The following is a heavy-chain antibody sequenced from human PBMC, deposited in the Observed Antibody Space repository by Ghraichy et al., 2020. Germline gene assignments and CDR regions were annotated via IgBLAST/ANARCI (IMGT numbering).Heavy chain of an antibody. CDR2: ISSSGDTK. CDR1: VFTFSGHD. Sequence: GSLRLSCAGSVFTFSGHDMNWVRQAPGKGLEWVSYISSSGDTKYYAYPVKGRFTISRDNAKNSLFLQMNSLRVEDTAVYYCARGFSRGLDAYDYWGQGTLVTVSS. V-gene: IGHV3-48*03. D-gene: IGHD2-2*01. J-gene: IGHJ4*02. CDR3: ARGFSRGLDAYDY.